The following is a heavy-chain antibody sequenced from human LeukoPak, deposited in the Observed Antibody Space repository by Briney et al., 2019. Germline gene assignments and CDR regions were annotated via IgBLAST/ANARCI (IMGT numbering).Heavy chain of an antibody. CDR3: ARDWELPADY. CDR1: GFSFSTYW. V-gene: IGHV3-7*01. Sequence: GGSLRLSCAASGFSFSTYWMSWVRQAPGKGLEWVANIKQDGTEKYYVDSVKGRFTISRDNTKNSLYLQMNHLRAEDTAVYFCARDWELPADYWGQGTLVTVSS. CDR2: IKQDGTEK. J-gene: IGHJ4*02. D-gene: IGHD1-26*01.